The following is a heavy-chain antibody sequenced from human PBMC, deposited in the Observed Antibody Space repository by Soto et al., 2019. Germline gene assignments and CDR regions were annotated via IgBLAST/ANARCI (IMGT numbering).Heavy chain of an antibody. J-gene: IGHJ4*02. CDR2: INPNSGNI. CDR1: GNTFTSYD. CDR3: ARGRASGSYYLLDY. V-gene: IGHV1-8*01. D-gene: IGHD3-10*01. Sequence: QVQLVQSGAEVKKPGASVKVSCKASGNTFTSYDINWVRQATGHGLEWMGWINPNSGNIGYAQKFQGRVTMTRDTAIRTAYMEVSRLRSDDTAVSYCARGRASGSYYLLDYWGQGTLVAVSS.